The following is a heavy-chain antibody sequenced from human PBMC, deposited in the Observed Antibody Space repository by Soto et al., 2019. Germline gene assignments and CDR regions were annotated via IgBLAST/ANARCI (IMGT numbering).Heavy chain of an antibody. CDR1: GGSISSGDYY. V-gene: IGHV4-30-4*01. J-gene: IGHJ5*02. CDR3: ARAYSSSSYWFDP. Sequence: SETLSLTCTVSGGSISSGDYYWSWIRQPPGKGLEWIGYIYYSGSTYYNPSLKSRVTISVDTSKNQFSLKLSSVTAADTAVYNCARAYSSSSYWFDPWGQGTLVTVSS. D-gene: IGHD6-13*01. CDR2: IYYSGST.